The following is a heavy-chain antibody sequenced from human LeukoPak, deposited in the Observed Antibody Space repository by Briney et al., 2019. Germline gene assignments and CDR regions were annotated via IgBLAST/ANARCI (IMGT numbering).Heavy chain of an antibody. CDR3: ARGRVSSSTWYSTYYYFFYMDF. Sequence: SETLSLTCTVSDDSITMYYWTWIRQPPGKGLEWIGYFDHTGSTKFNTSLNGRVSISRDTYNNFFSLRLRSVSAADTAVYFCARGRVSSSTWYSTYYYFFYMDFWGKGTTVTVSS. D-gene: IGHD4-11*01. CDR1: DDSITMYY. J-gene: IGHJ6*03. V-gene: IGHV4-59*01. CDR2: FDHTGST.